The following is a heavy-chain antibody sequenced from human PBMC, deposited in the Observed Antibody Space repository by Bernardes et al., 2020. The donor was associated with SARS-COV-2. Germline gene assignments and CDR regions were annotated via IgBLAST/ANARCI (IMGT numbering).Heavy chain of an antibody. CDR2: LNPDGSSA. CDR1: GFTFSSYW. J-gene: IGHJ4*02. V-gene: IGHV3-74*01. Sequence: GGSLRLSCAASGFTFSSYWMHWVRQVPGRGLVWLSRLNPDGSSANYADSVKGRFTITRDNAKNTLWLQMNSLRDEDTAIYYCARGASSGYRIDYWGPGLLVTGSA. D-gene: IGHD6-19*01. CDR3: ARGASSGYRIDY.